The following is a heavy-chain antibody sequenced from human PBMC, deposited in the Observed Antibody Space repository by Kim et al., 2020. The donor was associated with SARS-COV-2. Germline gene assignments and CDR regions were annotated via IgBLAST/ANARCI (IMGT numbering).Heavy chain of an antibody. CDR1: GFTFDDYA. CDR3: AKDYSPYYYGSGSYLYY. J-gene: IGHJ4*02. V-gene: IGHV3-9*01. CDR2: ISWNSGSI. Sequence: GGSLRLSCAASGFTFDDYAMHWLRQAPGKGLEWVSGISWNSGSIGYADSVKGRFTISRDNAKNSLYLQMNSLRAEDTALYYCAKDYSPYYYGSGSYLYYWGQGTLVTVSS. D-gene: IGHD3-10*01.